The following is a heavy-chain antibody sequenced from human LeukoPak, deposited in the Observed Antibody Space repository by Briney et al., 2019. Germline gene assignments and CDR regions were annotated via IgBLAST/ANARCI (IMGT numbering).Heavy chain of an antibody. D-gene: IGHD2-2*02. J-gene: IGHJ6*02. CDR1: GFTFSSYA. CDR2: ISGSGGST. Sequence: PGRSLRLSCAASGFTFSSYAMSWVRQAPGKGLEWVSAISGSGGSTYYADSVRGRFTISRDNSKNTLYLQMNSLRAEDTAVYYCAKGLGYCSSTSCYRNYCYYYGMDVWGQGTTVTVSS. CDR3: AKGLGYCSSTSCYRNYCYYYGMDV. V-gene: IGHV3-23*01.